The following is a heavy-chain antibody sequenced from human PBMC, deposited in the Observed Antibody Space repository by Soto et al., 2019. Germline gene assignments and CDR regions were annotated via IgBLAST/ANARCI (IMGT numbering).Heavy chain of an antibody. Sequence: SGPTLVNPTETLTLTCTVSGLSLTNGRLGVSWIRQPPGKALEWLAHIFSNDDKSYSTSLKSRLTISKDISRSQVVLTMTNMDPVDSATYYCALIQDCSRTDCYLASFDPWGQGTRVTVAS. CDR3: ALIQDCSRTDCYLASFDP. J-gene: IGHJ5*02. D-gene: IGHD2-2*01. V-gene: IGHV2-26*01. CDR1: GLSLTNGRLG. CDR2: IFSNDDK.